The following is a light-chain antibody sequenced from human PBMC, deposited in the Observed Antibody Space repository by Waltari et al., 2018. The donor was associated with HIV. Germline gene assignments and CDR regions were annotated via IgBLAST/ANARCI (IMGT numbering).Light chain of an antibody. CDR1: SSNIGTNP. CDR2: PTT. J-gene: IGLJ2*01. Sequence: QSVLTQPPSASGTPGQRVTISCSGGSSNIGTNPVFWYQHLPGTAPKVLIYPTTQRRSGVPGRFSGSKSGTSAYLAISGLQSEDEADYYCAAWDDSLNGHLVFGGGTKLTVL. CDR3: AAWDDSLNGHLV. V-gene: IGLV1-44*01.